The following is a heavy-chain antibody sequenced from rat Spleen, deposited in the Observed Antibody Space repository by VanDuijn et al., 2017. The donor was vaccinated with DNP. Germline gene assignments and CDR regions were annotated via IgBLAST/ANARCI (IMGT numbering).Heavy chain of an antibody. Sequence: EVQLVESGGGLVQPGRSLKLSCAASGFTFSDYNMAWVRQAPKKGLEWVATIIYDGSRTYYRDSVKGRFTISSDNAKSTLYLQMDSLRSEDTATYYCATQGLATRDWYFDFWGPGTMVTVSS. CDR2: IIYDGSRT. J-gene: IGHJ1*01. CDR1: GFTFSDYN. D-gene: IGHD1-2*01. CDR3: ATQGLATRDWYFDF. V-gene: IGHV5S10*01.